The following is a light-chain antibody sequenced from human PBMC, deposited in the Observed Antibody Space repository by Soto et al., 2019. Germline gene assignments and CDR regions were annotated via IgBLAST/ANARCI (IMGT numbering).Light chain of an antibody. V-gene: IGKV3D-20*01. J-gene: IGKJ1*01. CDR2: DAS. CDR3: QQYGTSPRT. CDR1: QSVSSGY. Sequence: EIVLTQSPATLSLSPGDRATLSCGASQSVSSGYLAWYQQKPGLAPRLLIYDASSRATGIPDRFSGSGSGTDFTLTISRLEPEDFAVYYCQQYGTSPRTFGQGTKVEIK.